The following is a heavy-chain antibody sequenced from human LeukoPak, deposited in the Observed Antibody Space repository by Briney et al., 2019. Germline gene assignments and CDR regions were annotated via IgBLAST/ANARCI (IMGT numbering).Heavy chain of an antibody. CDR1: GFSFGSYG. Sequence: GESLKISCVASGFSFGSYGMHWVRQAPGKGLEWVAVIWPDGRFKYYVDSVKDRFTISRDNSKNVLYLETTGLRAEDTAMYFCARALRDKIRTTPVPLDFRGQGTLVSDSS. CDR2: IWPDGRFK. CDR3: ARALRDKIRTTPVPLDF. J-gene: IGHJ4*02. V-gene: IGHV3-33*01.